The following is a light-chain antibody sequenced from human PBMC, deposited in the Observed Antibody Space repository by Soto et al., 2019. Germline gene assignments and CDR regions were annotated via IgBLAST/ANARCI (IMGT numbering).Light chain of an antibody. CDR2: ATS. Sequence: DIQMTQSPSSLSASVGDRVTITCRASQSIGSYLSWYQQKPGQAPKLLIYATSTLQSGVPSRFSGSGSGTDFTLTISSLQPEDFATYSCQHSSLTPRTLGQGTKLEIK. J-gene: IGKJ1*01. V-gene: IGKV1-39*01. CDR3: QHSSLTPRT. CDR1: QSIGSY.